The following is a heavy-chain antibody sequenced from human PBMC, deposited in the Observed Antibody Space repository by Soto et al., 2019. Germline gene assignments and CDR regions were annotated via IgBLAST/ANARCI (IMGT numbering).Heavy chain of an antibody. CDR3: ARARWLRRNWFDP. CDR1: GGSVSSGSYY. J-gene: IGHJ5*02. CDR2: IYYSGST. Sequence: SETLSLTCTVSGGSVSSGSYYWSWIRQPPGKGLEWIGYIYYSGSTNYSPSLKSRVTISVDTSKNQFSLKLSSVTAADTAVYYCARARWLRRNWFDPWGQGTLVTVSS. D-gene: IGHD5-12*01. V-gene: IGHV4-61*01.